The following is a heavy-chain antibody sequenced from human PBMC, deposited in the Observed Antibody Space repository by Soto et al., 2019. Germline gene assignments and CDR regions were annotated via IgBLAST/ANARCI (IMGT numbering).Heavy chain of an antibody. Sequence: PSETLSLTCTVSAASFSKYYWTWIRQPPGKGLEWIGYIYFNGGTKYNPSLEGRLTISIDTSKKEFSLKLTSVTAADAAVYYCASVTFGGIVLAHWGQGTLVTVSS. J-gene: IGHJ4*02. CDR1: AASFSKYY. CDR2: IYFNGGT. D-gene: IGHD3-16*01. V-gene: IGHV4-59*01. CDR3: ASVTFGGIVLAH.